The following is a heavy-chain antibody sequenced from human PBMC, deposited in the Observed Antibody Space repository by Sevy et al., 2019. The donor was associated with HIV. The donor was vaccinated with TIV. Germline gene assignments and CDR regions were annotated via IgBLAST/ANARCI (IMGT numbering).Heavy chain of an antibody. CDR3: ARDHSSGWAFDY. J-gene: IGHJ4*02. Sequence: GGSLRLSCAASGFTFSSYAMHWVRQAPGKGLEWVAVISYDGSNKYYADSVKGRFTISRDNAKNSLYLQMNSLRAEDTAVYYCARDHSSGWAFDYWGQGTLVTVSS. V-gene: IGHV3-30-3*01. CDR2: ISYDGSNK. CDR1: GFTFSSYA. D-gene: IGHD6-19*01.